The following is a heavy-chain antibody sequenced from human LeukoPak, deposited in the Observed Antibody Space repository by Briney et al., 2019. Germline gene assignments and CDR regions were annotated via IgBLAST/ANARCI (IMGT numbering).Heavy chain of an antibody. D-gene: IGHD2-2*01. CDR1: GFTFSSYA. V-gene: IGHV3-23*01. CDR3: AKPGSSDIVVVPAAIPYYYYYYYMDV. J-gene: IGHJ6*03. Sequence: GGSLRLSCAASGFTFSSYAMSWVRQAPGKGLEWVSAISGSGGSTYYADSVKGRFTISRDNSKNTLYLQMNSLRAEDTAVYYCAKPGSSDIVVVPAAIPYYYYYYYMDVWGKGTTVTVSS. CDR2: ISGSGGST.